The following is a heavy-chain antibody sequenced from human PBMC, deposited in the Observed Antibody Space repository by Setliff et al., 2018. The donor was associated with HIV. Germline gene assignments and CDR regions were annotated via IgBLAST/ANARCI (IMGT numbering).Heavy chain of an antibody. Sequence: GASVKVSCKASGYTFTDYYIHWVRQAPGHGLEWMGWINGHSGDTNYAQKFHGRVTLTRDTSVSTSYLELSRLRSDDTAVYYCARARRDSYDKGRRNHYYIDVWGKGTTVTVSS. CDR2: INGHSGDT. CDR3: ARARRDSYDKGRRNHYYIDV. V-gene: IGHV1-2*02. CDR1: GYTFTDYY. D-gene: IGHD3-16*01. J-gene: IGHJ6*03.